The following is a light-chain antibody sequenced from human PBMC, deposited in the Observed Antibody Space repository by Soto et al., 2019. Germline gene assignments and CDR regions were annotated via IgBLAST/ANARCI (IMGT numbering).Light chain of an antibody. V-gene: IGLV1-44*01. CDR2: SNN. CDR1: SSNIGSNT. CDR3: AAWDDSLNGLYV. J-gene: IGLJ1*01. Sequence: QSVLTQPPSASGTPGQRVTISCSGSSSNIGSNTVNWYRQLPGTAPKLLIYSNNQRPSGVPDRFSGSKSGTSASLAISGLQSEDEADYYCAAWDDSLNGLYVFGTGTKVTV.